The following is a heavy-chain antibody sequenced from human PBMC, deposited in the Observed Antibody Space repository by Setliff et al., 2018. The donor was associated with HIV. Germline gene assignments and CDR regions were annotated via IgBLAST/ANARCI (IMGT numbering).Heavy chain of an antibody. J-gene: IGHJ6*02. CDR2: ISWKSGSL. CDR1: GFIFDDYA. V-gene: IGHV3-9*01. D-gene: IGHD4-4*01. CDR3: VRDITTCWDV. Sequence: GGSLRLSCAASGFIFDDYAMHWVRQAPGKGLEWVSGISWKSGSLGYADSVQGRFTISRDNAKNTLYLQMNSLRAEDTAVYYCVRDITTCWDVWGQGTTVTVSS.